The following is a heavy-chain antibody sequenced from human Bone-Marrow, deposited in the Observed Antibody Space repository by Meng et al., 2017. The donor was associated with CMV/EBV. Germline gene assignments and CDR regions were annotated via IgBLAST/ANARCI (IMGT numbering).Heavy chain of an antibody. V-gene: IGHV1-2*02. CDR2: INPNSGGT. Sequence: ASVKVSCKASGYTFTGYYMHWVRQAPGQGLEWMGWINPNSGGTNYAQKFQGRVTMTRDTSISTAYMELSRLRSDDTAVYYCARAYHLYNQVLRFDPWGQGTLVTVSS. CDR1: GYTFTGYY. J-gene: IGHJ5*02. D-gene: IGHD1-14*01. CDR3: ARAYHLYNQVLRFDP.